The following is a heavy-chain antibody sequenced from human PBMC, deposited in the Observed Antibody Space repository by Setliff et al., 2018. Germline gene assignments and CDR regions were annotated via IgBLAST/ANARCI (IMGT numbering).Heavy chain of an antibody. CDR2: INKDGDGT. J-gene: IGHJ3*02. CDR1: GFSFNNYW. CDR3: ASIGVRGVRVDI. D-gene: IGHD3-10*01. V-gene: IGHV3-74*01. Sequence: GGSLRLSCEASGFSFNNYWVYWVRQVPGKGLVWVSGINKDGDGTRYADSVRGRFTTSRDNSKYTVYLQMNSLRAEDTAVYYCASIGVRGVRVDIWGQGTMVTVSS.